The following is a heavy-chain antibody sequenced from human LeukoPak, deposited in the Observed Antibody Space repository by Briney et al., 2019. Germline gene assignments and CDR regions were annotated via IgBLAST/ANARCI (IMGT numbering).Heavy chain of an antibody. J-gene: IGHJ4*02. CDR3: AKDGSGYDSFDY. D-gene: IGHD5-12*01. V-gene: IGHV3-23*01. CDR2: ISGSGGST. Sequence: SCKASGGTFSSYAISWVRQAPGQGLEWVSAISGSGGSTYYADSVKGRFTISRDNSKNTLYLQMNSLRAEDTAVYYCAKDGSGYDSFDYWGQGTLVTVSS. CDR1: GGTFSSYA.